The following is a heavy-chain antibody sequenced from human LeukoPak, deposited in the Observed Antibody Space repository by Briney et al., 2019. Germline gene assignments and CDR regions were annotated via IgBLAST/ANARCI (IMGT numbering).Heavy chain of an antibody. CDR1: GFTFSSYS. J-gene: IGHJ4*02. D-gene: IGHD3-22*01. CDR2: ISSSSSTI. Sequence: PGGSLRLSCAASGFTFSSYSMNWIRQAPGKGLEWVSYISSSSSTIYYADSVKGRFTISRDNAKNSLYLQMNSLRAEDTAVYHCARDEAYYYDSSGYHDYWGQGTLVTVSS. V-gene: IGHV3-48*04. CDR3: ARDEAYYYDSSGYHDY.